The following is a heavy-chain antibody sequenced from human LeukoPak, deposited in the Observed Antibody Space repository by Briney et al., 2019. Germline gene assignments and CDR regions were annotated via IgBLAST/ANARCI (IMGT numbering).Heavy chain of an antibody. CDR2: ISVSATNT. Sequence: GGSLRLSCAAPGFTFSSFDMTWVRQAPGKGLEWVSTISVSATNTYYADSVKGRFTISRDNSKNTLYLQMNSLRADDTAVYYCATITSMRVVLISWGQGTLVTVSS. V-gene: IGHV3-23*01. J-gene: IGHJ1*01. CDR1: GFTFSSFD. CDR3: ATITSMRVVLIS. D-gene: IGHD3-22*01.